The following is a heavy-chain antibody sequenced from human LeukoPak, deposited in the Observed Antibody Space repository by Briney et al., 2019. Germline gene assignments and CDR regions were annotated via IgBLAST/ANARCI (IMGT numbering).Heavy chain of an antibody. Sequence: GGSLRLSCAASGFTFSTYAMSWVRQAPGKGLEWVSLISGSGGSTYYADSVKGRFTISRDNGKNTLFLQMNSLRAEDTALYYCAKERVTTTTFDYWGRGTPVTVSS. J-gene: IGHJ4*02. CDR2: ISGSGGST. CDR1: GFTFSTYA. D-gene: IGHD4-11*01. CDR3: AKERVTTTTFDY. V-gene: IGHV3-23*01.